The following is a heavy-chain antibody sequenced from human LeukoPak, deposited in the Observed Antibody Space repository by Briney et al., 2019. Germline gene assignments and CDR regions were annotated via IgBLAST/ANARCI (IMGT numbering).Heavy chain of an antibody. V-gene: IGHV3-7*01. CDR3: ARDVDCGGDCYIPYYFDY. D-gene: IGHD2-21*02. CDR2: IKQDGSEK. CDR1: GFTFSNYW. Sequence: GGSLRLSCAASGFTFSNYWMTWVRQAPGKGLEWVANIKQDGSEKYYVASVKGRFTISKDNAKNSLYLQMNSLSAEDTAMYYCARDVDCGGDCYIPYYFDYWGQGTLVTVSS. J-gene: IGHJ4*02.